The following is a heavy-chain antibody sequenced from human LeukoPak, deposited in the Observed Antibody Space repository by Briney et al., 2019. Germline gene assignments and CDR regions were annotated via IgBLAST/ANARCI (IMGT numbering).Heavy chain of an antibody. CDR1: GDSISSTTYY. D-gene: IGHD7-27*01. Sequence: PSETLSLTCTVSGDSISSTTYYWGWIRQPPGKGLEWIGSIYYSGSTYYNPSLKSRVTISVDTSKNQFSLKLSSVTAADTAVYYCARGGSHRLWGGGRNWFDPWGQGTLVTVSS. CDR3: ARGGSHRLWGGGRNWFDP. V-gene: IGHV4-39*01. J-gene: IGHJ5*02. CDR2: IYYSGST.